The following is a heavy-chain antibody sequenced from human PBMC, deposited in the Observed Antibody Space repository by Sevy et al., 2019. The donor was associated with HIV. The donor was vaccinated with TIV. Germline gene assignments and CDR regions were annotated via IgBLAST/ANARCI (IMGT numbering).Heavy chain of an antibody. J-gene: IGHJ4*02. Sequence: GGSLRLSCEASGFTFRTHGMHWVRQAPGRGLEWVALISYDGSYKYYADSVKGRFTISRDNSKNTVHLQMSSLRGDDTAVYYCAKAQAYGLDYWGQGTLVTVSS. V-gene: IGHV3-30*18. CDR3: AKAQAYGLDY. CDR2: ISYDGSYK. CDR1: GFTFRTHG. D-gene: IGHD3-16*01.